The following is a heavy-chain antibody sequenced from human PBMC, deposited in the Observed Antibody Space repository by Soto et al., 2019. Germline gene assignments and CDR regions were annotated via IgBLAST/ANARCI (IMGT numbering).Heavy chain of an antibody. CDR3: ARFSSGGSWSTADYYYYYGMDV. V-gene: IGHV2-5*01. Sequence: SGPTLVNPTQTLTLTCTFSGFSLSTSGVGVGWIRQPPGKALEWLALIYWNDDKRYSPSLKSRLTITKDSSKNQVVLTMTNMDPVDTATYYCARFSSGGSWSTADYYYYYGMDVWGQGTTVTVSS. D-gene: IGHD2-15*01. CDR1: GFSLSTSGVG. J-gene: IGHJ6*02. CDR2: IYWNDDK.